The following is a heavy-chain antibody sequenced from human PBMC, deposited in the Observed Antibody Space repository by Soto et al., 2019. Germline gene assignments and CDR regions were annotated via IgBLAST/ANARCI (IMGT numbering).Heavy chain of an antibody. Sequence: DTLSLTCTVSGGSISSTSYYWGWVRQPPGKGLEWIGGIFYSGSTYYNPSLKSRVTISVDTSKNQFSLKLSSVTAADTAVYYCARMGLDDTLTGYYFDHWGQGSLVTVSS. CDR2: IFYSGST. J-gene: IGHJ4*02. D-gene: IGHD3-9*01. V-gene: IGHV4-39*01. CDR1: GGSISSTSYY. CDR3: ARMGLDDTLTGYYFDH.